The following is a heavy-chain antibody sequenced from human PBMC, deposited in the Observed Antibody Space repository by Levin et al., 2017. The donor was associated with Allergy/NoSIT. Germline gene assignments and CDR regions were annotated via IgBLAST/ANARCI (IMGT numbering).Heavy chain of an antibody. CDR1: GFTFSNFW. D-gene: IGHD1-26*01. Sequence: GGSLRLSCAASGFTFSNFWMHWVRQAPGMGLVWVSRIKGDMTEANYADSVKGRFAISRDNAKDTVYLQMDSLRAEDTGVYYCARDAGGATKLDYWGLGTLVTVSS. J-gene: IGHJ4*02. CDR3: ARDAGGATKLDY. CDR2: IKGDMTEA. V-gene: IGHV3-74*01.